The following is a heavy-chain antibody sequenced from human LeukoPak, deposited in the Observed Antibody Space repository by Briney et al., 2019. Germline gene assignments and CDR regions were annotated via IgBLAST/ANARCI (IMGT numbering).Heavy chain of an antibody. CDR3: ARENYYDSSGYSWNRFDP. V-gene: IGHV4-31*03. CDR1: GGSISSGGYY. D-gene: IGHD3-22*01. J-gene: IGHJ5*02. CDR2: IYYSGST. Sequence: PSQTLSLTCTVSGGSISSGGYYWSWIRQHPGKGLEWIGYIYYSGSTYYNPSLKSRVTISVDTSKNQFSLKLSSVTAADTAVYYCARENYYDSSGYSWNRFDPWGQGTLVTVSS.